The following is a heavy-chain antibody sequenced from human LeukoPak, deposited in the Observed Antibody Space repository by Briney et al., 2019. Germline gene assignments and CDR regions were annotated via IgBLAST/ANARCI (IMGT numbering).Heavy chain of an antibody. CDR1: GGSISSGDYY. V-gene: IGHV4-30-4*08. J-gene: IGHJ3*02. CDR3: ARDQRVVGATADAFDI. Sequence: PSETLSLTCTVSGGSISSGDYYWSWIRQPPGKGLEWIGHIYYCGSTYYNPSLKSRVTISVDTSKNQFSLKLSSVTAADTAVYYCARDQRVVGATADAFDIWGQGTMVTVSS. D-gene: IGHD1-26*01. CDR2: IYYCGST.